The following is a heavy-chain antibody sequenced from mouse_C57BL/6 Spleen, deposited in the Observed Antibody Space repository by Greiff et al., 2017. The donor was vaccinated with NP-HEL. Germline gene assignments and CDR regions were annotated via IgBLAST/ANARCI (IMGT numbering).Heavy chain of an antibody. D-gene: IGHD3-2*02. CDR3: ATAAQALDY. CDR1: GFNIKDYY. Sequence: VQLKESGAELVKPGASVKLSCTASGFNIKDYYMPWVKKRTEQGLEWIGRIVLEDGETKYAPKFQGKATITSDTSSNTAYLQLSSLTSEDTAVYYCATAAQALDYWGKGTTLTVSS. CDR2: IVLEDGET. V-gene: IGHV14-2*01. J-gene: IGHJ2*01.